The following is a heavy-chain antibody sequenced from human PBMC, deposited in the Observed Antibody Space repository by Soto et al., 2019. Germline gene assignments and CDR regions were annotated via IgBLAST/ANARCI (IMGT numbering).Heavy chain of an antibody. CDR2: IHYNGNT. D-gene: IGHD5-12*01. V-gene: IGHV4-59*01. Sequence: SETLSLTCTVSGGSIRSYYWIWIRQPPGKGLEWIGNIHYNGNTKYNPSLKSRVSMSVDTSKNQFSLRLISVTAAHTAKYFCAREGNLGRWLQPLDFWGQGTLVTVSS. CDR3: AREGNLGRWLQPLDF. J-gene: IGHJ4*02. CDR1: GGSIRSYY.